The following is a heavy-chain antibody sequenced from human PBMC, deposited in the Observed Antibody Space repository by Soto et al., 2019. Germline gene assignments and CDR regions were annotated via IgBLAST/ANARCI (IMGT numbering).Heavy chain of an antibody. CDR3: ARPSDGAFDI. J-gene: IGHJ3*02. CDR2: IYYSGST. CDR1: GGSIISYY. Sequence: LEILSLTCTVSGGSIISYYWSWIRQPPGKGLEWIGYIYYSGSTNYNPSLKSRVTISVDTSKNQFSLKLSSVTAADTAVYYCARPSDGAFDIWGQGTMVTVSS. V-gene: IGHV4-59*01.